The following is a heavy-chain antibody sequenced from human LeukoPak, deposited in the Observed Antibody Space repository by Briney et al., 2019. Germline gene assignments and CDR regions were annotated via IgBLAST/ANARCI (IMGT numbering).Heavy chain of an antibody. V-gene: IGHV1-18*01. CDR3: ARVAGKLYYRYMDV. Sequence: ASVTVTCPASGYTLTNYGISWVRQAPGQGLEWMGWISTDNGNTNYAQNLQGRVTMTTDTSTSTAYMELRSLRSDDTAVYYCARVAGKLYYRYMDVRGKGATDTVSS. CDR2: ISTDNGNT. CDR1: GYTLTNYG. D-gene: IGHD6-19*01. J-gene: IGHJ6*03.